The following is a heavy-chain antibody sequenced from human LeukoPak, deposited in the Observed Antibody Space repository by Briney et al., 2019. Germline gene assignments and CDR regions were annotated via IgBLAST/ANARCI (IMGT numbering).Heavy chain of an antibody. CDR2: ISNDGSKK. D-gene: IGHD2-15*01. CDR1: GFTFSRYT. V-gene: IGHV3-30-3*01. J-gene: IGHJ4*02. Sequence: GGSLRLSCAASGFTFSRYTMHWVRQAPGKGLEWVAIISNDGSKKYYADSVKGRLTVSRDNSKNTLYLQMNSLRAEDTAVYYCARDEESGAFWVFYWGQGTLVTVSS. CDR3: ARDEESGAFWVFY.